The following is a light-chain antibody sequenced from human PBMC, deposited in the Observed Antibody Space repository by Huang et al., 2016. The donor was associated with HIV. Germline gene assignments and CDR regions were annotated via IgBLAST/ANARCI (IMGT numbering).Light chain of an antibody. CDR2: GTS. Sequence: IVLTQSPGTLSLSPGERATLSCRASQTVSSTFLAWYQQKPGQAPRLLIYGTSSRATCIPDRFSGSGSGTDFTLTISRLEPEDFAVYYCQQYGSSVWTFGQGTKVEIK. CDR1: QTVSSTF. J-gene: IGKJ1*01. V-gene: IGKV3-20*01. CDR3: QQYGSSVWT.